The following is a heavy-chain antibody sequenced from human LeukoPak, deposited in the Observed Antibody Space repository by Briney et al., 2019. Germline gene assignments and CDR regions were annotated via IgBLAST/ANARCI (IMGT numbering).Heavy chain of an antibody. V-gene: IGHV3-7*01. D-gene: IGHD4-23*01. J-gene: IGHJ4*02. CDR1: GLTLSNYW. Sequence: QTGGSLRLSCTASGLTLSNYWMIWVRQAPGKGLQWVAKIKQDGSEKYYVDSVKGRFTISRDNAENSLYLQMNSLRAEDTAVYYCARDQSLRWSYTFDYWGQGTLVTVSS. CDR2: IKQDGSEK. CDR3: ARDQSLRWSYTFDY.